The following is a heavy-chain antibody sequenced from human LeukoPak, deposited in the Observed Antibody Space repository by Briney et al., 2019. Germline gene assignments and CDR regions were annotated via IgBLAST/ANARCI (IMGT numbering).Heavy chain of an antibody. Sequence: SETLSLTCTVSGGSISSGGYYWSWIRQPPGKGLEWIGYIYHSGSTYYNPSLKSRVTISVDTSKNQFSLKLSSVTAADTAVYYCARDRGELYYYYYGMDVWGQGTTVTVSS. CDR2: IYHSGST. CDR1: GGSISSGGYY. V-gene: IGHV4-30-2*01. CDR3: ARDRGELYYYYYGMDV. D-gene: IGHD3-10*01. J-gene: IGHJ6*02.